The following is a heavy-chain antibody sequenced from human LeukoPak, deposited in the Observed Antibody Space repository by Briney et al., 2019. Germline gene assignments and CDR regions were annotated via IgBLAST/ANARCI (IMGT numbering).Heavy chain of an antibody. Sequence: PSETLSLTCTVSGGSISSDTTYWGWIRQPPGRGLEWIGSIYYTGSTGITYYSPSLKGRVTVSEDTSKNQFSLKLTSVTAADTAVYYCTGYSTVPRFFDIWGQGTMVTVSS. CDR3: TGYSTVPRFFDI. CDR1: GGSISSDTTY. CDR2: IYYTGSTGIT. V-gene: IGHV4-39*01. J-gene: IGHJ3*02. D-gene: IGHD4-17*01.